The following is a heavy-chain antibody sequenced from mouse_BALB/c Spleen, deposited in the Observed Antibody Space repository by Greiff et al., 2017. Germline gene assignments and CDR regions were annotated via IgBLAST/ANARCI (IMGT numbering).Heavy chain of an antibody. Sequence: VNVVESGPGLVAPSQSLSITCTVSGFSLTGYGVNWVRQPPGKGLEWLGMIWGDGSTDYNSALKSRLSISKDNSKSQVFLKMNSLQTDDTARYYCAREGSSYYYYAMDYWGQGTSVTVSS. V-gene: IGHV2-6-7*01. D-gene: IGHD1-1*01. CDR3: AREGSSYYYYAMDY. CDR1: GFSLTGYG. J-gene: IGHJ4*01. CDR2: IWGDGST.